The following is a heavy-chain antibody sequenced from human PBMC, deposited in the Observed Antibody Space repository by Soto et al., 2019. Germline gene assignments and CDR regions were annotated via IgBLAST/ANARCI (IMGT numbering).Heavy chain of an antibody. CDR3: ARHTYYDFWRGYDDAFDI. J-gene: IGHJ3*02. CDR2: ISYDGSNK. V-gene: IGHV3-30-3*01. Sequence: QVQLVESGGGVVQPGRSLRLSCAASGFTFSSYAMHWVRQAPGKGLEWVAVISYDGSNKYYADSVKGRFTISRDNSKNTLYLQMNSLRAEDTAVYYCARHTYYDFWRGYDDAFDIWGQGTMVTVSS. CDR1: GFTFSSYA. D-gene: IGHD3-3*01.